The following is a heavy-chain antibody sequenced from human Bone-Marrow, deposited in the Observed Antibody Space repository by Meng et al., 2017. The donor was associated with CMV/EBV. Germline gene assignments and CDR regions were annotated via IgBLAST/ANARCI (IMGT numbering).Heavy chain of an antibody. CDR1: GFTFSSYG. J-gene: IGHJ4*02. CDR3: ARGVIWSRKCYFDY. D-gene: IGHD1-1*01. Sequence: GGSLRLSFPASGFTFSSYGMHWVRQAPGKGLEWVAFIRYDGSNKYYADSVKGRFTISRDNSKNTLYLQMNSLRAEDTAVYYCARGVIWSRKCYFDYWGQGTLVTVSS. CDR2: IRYDGSNK. V-gene: IGHV3-30*02.